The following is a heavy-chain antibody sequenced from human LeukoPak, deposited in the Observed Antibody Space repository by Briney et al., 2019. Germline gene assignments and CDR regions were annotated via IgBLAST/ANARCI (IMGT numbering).Heavy chain of an antibody. Sequence: ASVKVSCKASGYTFTSYGISWVRQAPGQGLEWMGWISAYNGNTNYAQKLQGRVTMTTDTSTSTAYMELRSLRSDDTAVYYCARRPADYYDSSGNKEFDYWGQGTLVTVSS. J-gene: IGHJ4*02. D-gene: IGHD3-22*01. V-gene: IGHV1-18*01. CDR2: ISAYNGNT. CDR1: GYTFTSYG. CDR3: ARRPADYYDSSGNKEFDY.